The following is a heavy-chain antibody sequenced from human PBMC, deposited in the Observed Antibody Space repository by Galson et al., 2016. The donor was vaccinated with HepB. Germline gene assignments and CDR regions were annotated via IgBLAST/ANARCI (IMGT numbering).Heavy chain of an antibody. CDR1: GFTFSDYS. CDR2: IASNRRTI. Sequence: SLRLSCAASGFTFSDYSMNWVRQAPGKGLEWVSYIASNRRTIYYADSARGRFTISRDNAKNSLYLQMNSLRDEATAVYYCARDGRRGYDMDVWGQGTTVTVSS. J-gene: IGHJ6*02. V-gene: IGHV3-48*02. CDR3: ARDGRRGYDMDV.